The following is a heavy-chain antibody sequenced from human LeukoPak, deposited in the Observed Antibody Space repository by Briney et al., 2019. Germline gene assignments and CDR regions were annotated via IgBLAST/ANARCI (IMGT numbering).Heavy chain of an antibody. D-gene: IGHD2-2*03. J-gene: IGHJ5*02. Sequence: ASVKVSCKAPGYTFTSYGISWVRQAPGQGLEWMGWISAYNGNTNYAQKLQGRVTMTTDTSTSTAYMELRSLRSDDTAVYYCARDLDIVVVPAAMYWFDPWGQGTLVTVSS. CDR2: ISAYNGNT. CDR1: GYTFTSYG. CDR3: ARDLDIVVVPAAMYWFDP. V-gene: IGHV1-18*01.